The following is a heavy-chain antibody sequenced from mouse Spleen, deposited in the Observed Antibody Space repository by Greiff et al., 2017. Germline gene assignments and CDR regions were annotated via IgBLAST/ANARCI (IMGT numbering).Heavy chain of an antibody. Sequence: EVQLQESGAELVKPGASVKLSCTASGFNIKDTYMHWVKQRPEQGLEWIGRIDPANGNTKYDPKFQGKATITADTSSNTAYLQLSSLTSEDTAVYYCAHYYGSSNWYFDVWGAGTTVTVSS. CDR2: IDPANGNT. V-gene: IGHV14-3*02. J-gene: IGHJ1*01. D-gene: IGHD1-1*01. CDR3: AHYYGSSNWYFDV. CDR1: GFNIKDTY.